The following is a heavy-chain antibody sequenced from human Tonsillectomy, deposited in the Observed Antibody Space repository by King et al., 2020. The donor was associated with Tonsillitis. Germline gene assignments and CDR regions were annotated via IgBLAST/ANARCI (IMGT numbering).Heavy chain of an antibody. CDR2: IYYSGST. J-gene: IGHJ6*02. CDR1: GGSISSGGYY. CDR3: ARGWGGYYGSGSYHYGMDV. V-gene: IGHV4-31*03. D-gene: IGHD3-10*01. Sequence: QLQESGPGLVKPSQTLSLTCTVSGGSISSGGYYWSWIRQHPGKGLEWIGYIYYSGSTYCNPSLKSRLTMSVDTSKNQFSLRLSSVTAADTAVYYCARGWGGYYGSGSYHYGMDVWGQGATVTVSS.